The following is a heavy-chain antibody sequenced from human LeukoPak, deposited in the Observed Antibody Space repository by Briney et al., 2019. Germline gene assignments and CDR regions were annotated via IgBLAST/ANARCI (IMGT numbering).Heavy chain of an antibody. D-gene: IGHD4-17*01. Sequence: GGSLRLSCAASGFTFNEYTLNWVRQAPGKGLEWVSSITTTCAYIYYADSVKGRFTISRDNAKNSLYLQMNSLRADDTGVYYCARDIVNGDYVSAYWGQGTLVTVSS. CDR3: ARDIVNGDYVSAY. CDR2: ITTTCAYI. J-gene: IGHJ4*02. CDR1: GFTFNEYT. V-gene: IGHV3-21*01.